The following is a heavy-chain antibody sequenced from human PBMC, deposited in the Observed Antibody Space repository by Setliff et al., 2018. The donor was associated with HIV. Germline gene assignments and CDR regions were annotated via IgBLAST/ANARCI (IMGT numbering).Heavy chain of an antibody. D-gene: IGHD2-15*01. CDR2: ISTSGNFI. CDR1: GFTFSAYS. V-gene: IGHV3-21*01. J-gene: IGHJ4*02. Sequence: GESLKISCAASGFTFSAYSMNWVRQVPGKGLEWVSCISTSGNFIYYPDSVKGRFTTSRDNARNSLYLEMNSLRADDTAVYYCARDFCGSSCSSGYGYFDHWGQGTLVTVSS. CDR3: ARDFCGSSCSSGYGYFDH.